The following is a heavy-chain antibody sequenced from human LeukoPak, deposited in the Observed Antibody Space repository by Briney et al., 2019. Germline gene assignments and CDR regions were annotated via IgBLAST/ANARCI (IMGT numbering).Heavy chain of an antibody. D-gene: IGHD5-18*01. CDR2: IYTSGST. CDR3: AREGLYSYGDYFDY. Sequence: SETLSLTCTVSGGSISSYYWSWIRQPAGKGLERIGRIYTSGSTNYNPSLKSRVTMSVDTSKNQFSLKLSSVTAADTAVYYCAREGLYSYGDYFDYWGQGTLVTVSS. CDR1: GGSISSYY. V-gene: IGHV4-4*07. J-gene: IGHJ4*02.